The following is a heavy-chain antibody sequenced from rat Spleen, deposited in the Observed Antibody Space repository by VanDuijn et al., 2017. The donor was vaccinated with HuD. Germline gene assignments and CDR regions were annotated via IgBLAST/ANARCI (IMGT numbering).Heavy chain of an antibody. CDR3: TRGIPLLY. D-gene: IGHD3-5*01. V-gene: IGHV2-13*01. CDR2: IWGNGNT. J-gene: IGHJ2*01. Sequence: QVQLKESGPGLVQPSQTLSLTCTVSGFSLSSYGVIWVRQPPGKGLEWMGVIWGNGNTNYNSALKSRLSISRDTSKSQVFLKLNILQTEDTAIYYCTRGIPLLYWGQGVMVTVSS. CDR1: GFSLSSYG.